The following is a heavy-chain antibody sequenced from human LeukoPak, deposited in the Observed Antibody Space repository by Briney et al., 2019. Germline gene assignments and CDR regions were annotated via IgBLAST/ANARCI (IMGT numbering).Heavy chain of an antibody. CDR1: GFTFSSYA. J-gene: IGHJ4*02. CDR2: ISGSGGST. D-gene: IGHD2-15*01. CDR3: AKVKYCSDGSCRQYYFDY. Sequence: GGSLRLSCAASGFTFSSYAMSWVRQAPGKGLEWVSAISGSGGSTYYADSVKGRFTISRDNSKNTLYLQMNSLRAEDTAVYYCAKVKYCSDGSCRQYYFDYWGQGTLVTVSS. V-gene: IGHV3-23*01.